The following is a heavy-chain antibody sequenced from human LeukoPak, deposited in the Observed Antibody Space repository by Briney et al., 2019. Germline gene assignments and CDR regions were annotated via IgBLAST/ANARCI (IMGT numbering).Heavy chain of an antibody. CDR3: AREALRRIRLYGMDV. Sequence: GASVKVSCKASGYTLTGYYMHWVRQAPGQGLEWMGWINPNSGGTNYAQKFQGWVTMTRDTSISIAYMELSRLRSDDTAVYYCAREALRRIRLYGMDVWGQGTTVTVSS. J-gene: IGHJ6*02. CDR2: INPNSGGT. CDR1: GYTLTGYY. V-gene: IGHV1-2*04.